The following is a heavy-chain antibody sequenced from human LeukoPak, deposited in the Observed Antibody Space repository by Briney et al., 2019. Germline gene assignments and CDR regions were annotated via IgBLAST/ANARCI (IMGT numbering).Heavy chain of an antibody. Sequence: GGSLRLSCAASGFNLNSYMLNWVRQAPGKGLEWVSSISSTGSYIYHADSVKGRFTISRDNPGNVVYLQMDCLRAEDTAVYYCSRVAQSGPTGWFDPWGQGTLVTVSS. CDR1: GFNLNSYM. CDR2: ISSTGSYI. V-gene: IGHV3-21*01. D-gene: IGHD1-1*01. J-gene: IGHJ5*02. CDR3: SRVAQSGPTGWFDP.